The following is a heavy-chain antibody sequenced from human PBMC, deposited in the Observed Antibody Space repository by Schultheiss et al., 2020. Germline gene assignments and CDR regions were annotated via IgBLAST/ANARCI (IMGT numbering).Heavy chain of an antibody. V-gene: IGHV3-11*06. CDR1: GFSFSDYY. D-gene: IGHD3-9*01. CDR3: ARESGIRYFDWLLSWFDP. Sequence: GGSLGLSCAASGFSFSDYYMTWIRQAPGKGLEWVSYISSSSSYTNYADSVKGRFTISRENAKNSLYLQMNSLRAEDTAVYYCARESGIRYFDWLLSWFDPWGQGTRVTVSS. CDR2: ISSSSSYT. J-gene: IGHJ5*02.